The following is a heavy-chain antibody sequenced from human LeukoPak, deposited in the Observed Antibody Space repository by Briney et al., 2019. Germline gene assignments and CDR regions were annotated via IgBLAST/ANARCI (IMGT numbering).Heavy chain of an antibody. Sequence: GASVKVSCKASGGTFSSYTISWVRQASGQGLEWMGRIIPILGIANYAQKFQGRVTITADKSTSTAYMELSSLRSEDTAVYYCARDLGIVVVPAVHFDYWGQGTLVTVSS. D-gene: IGHD2-2*01. CDR2: IIPILGIA. CDR3: ARDLGIVVVPAVHFDY. V-gene: IGHV1-69*04. J-gene: IGHJ4*02. CDR1: GGTFSSYT.